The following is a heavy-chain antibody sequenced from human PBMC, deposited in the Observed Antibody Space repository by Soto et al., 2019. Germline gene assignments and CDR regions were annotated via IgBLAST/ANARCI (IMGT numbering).Heavy chain of an antibody. J-gene: IGHJ3*02. CDR2: ISGSGDST. V-gene: IGHV3-23*01. CDR3: AKTRSSIWSGSSFDI. Sequence: EVQLLESGGGLVQPGGSLRLSCAASGFTFSSYAMTWVRQAPGKGLEWVSGISGSGDSTYYADSVKGRFTVSRDNSKNTMYLQMNSMRADDTAVYYCAKTRSSIWSGSSFDIWGQGTILTVSS. D-gene: IGHD3-3*01. CDR1: GFTFSSYA.